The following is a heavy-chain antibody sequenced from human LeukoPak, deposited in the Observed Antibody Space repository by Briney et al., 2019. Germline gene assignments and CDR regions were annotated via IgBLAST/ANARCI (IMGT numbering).Heavy chain of an antibody. CDR2: RYYSGTI. J-gene: IGHJ4*02. CDR1: GGSISSSTYS. V-gene: IGHV4-39*01. Sequence: KPSETLSLTCTVSGGSISSSTYSWGWIRQPPGKGLEWIGSRYYSGTIYYNPSLKSRVTISVDTSKNQFSLKLTSVTAADTAVYYCVRHWWGQSGIAAAFGVWGQGALATVSS. CDR3: VRHWWGQSGIAAAFGV. D-gene: IGHD6-13*01.